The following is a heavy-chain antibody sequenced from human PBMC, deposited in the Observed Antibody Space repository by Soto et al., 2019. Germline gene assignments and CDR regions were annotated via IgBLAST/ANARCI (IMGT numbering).Heavy chain of an antibody. D-gene: IGHD3-22*01. J-gene: IGHJ4*02. CDR3: VVDTSGLLDY. CDR2: IWYDGNKK. Sequence: QVHLVESGGGVVQPGRSLRLSCAAYGFSFSSNGMHWIRQAPGKGLEWVAVIWYDGNKKYYGDSVRGRFTISRDNSKNTLYLETNSLRAEDTAVYYCVVDTSGLLDYWGQGTQVTVSS. V-gene: IGHV3-33*03. CDR1: GFSFSSNG.